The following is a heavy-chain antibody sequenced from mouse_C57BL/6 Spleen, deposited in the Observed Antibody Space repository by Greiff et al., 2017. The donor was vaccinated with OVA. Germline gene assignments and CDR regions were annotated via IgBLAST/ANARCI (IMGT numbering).Heavy chain of an antibody. CDR2: IDPETGGT. CDR1: GYTFTDYE. J-gene: IGHJ2*01. D-gene: IGHD2-3*01. CDR3: TRSYDDYYFYY. Sequence: QVQLQQSGAELVRPGASVTLSCKASGYTFTDYEMHWVKQTPVHGLEWIGAIDPETGGTAYNQKFKGKAILTADKSSSTAYMELRSLTSEDSAVYYCTRSYDDYYFYYWGPGPTLTFSS. V-gene: IGHV1-15*01.